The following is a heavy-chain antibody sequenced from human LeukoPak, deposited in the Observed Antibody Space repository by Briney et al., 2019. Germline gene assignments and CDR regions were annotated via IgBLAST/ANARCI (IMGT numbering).Heavy chain of an antibody. J-gene: IGHJ4*02. Sequence: GVSVKVPCKDSEYTFTSYDKYWVRQAPAQRLDWTGLINSGNGNTKYSQEFQGRVTITRDTSASTAYMELSSLRSEDMAVYYCARAPARRYFDWFEEDYWGQGTLVTVSS. D-gene: IGHD3-9*01. V-gene: IGHV1-3*03. CDR1: EYTFTSYD. CDR2: INSGNGNT. CDR3: ARAPARRYFDWFEEDY.